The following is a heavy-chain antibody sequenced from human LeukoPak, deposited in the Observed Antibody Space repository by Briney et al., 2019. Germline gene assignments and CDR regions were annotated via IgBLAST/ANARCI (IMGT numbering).Heavy chain of an antibody. Sequence: PSETLSLTCTVSGGSISSSSYYWGWIRQPPGKGLEWIGSIYYSGSTYYNPSLKSRVTISVDTSKNQFSLKLSSVTAADTAVYYCARDPWGIASSRLFDYWGQGTLVTVSS. CDR3: ARDPWGIASSRLFDY. V-gene: IGHV4-39*07. CDR2: IYYSGST. J-gene: IGHJ4*02. CDR1: GGSISSSSYY. D-gene: IGHD6-13*01.